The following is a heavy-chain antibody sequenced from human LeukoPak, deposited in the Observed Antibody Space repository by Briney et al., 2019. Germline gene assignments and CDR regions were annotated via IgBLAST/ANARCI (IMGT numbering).Heavy chain of an antibody. Sequence: SETLSLTCTVSGGSINSYYWSWIRQPPGKGLEWIGYIYYSGSTNYNPSLKSRVTISVYTSKNQFSLKLSSVTAADTAVYYCAGAVAGHAFDSWGQGTMVTVSS. V-gene: IGHV4-59*01. CDR3: AGAVAGHAFDS. CDR1: GGSINSYY. J-gene: IGHJ3*02. D-gene: IGHD6-19*01. CDR2: IYYSGST.